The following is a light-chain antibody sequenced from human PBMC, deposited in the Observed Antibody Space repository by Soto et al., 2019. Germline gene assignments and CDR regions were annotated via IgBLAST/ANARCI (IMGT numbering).Light chain of an antibody. CDR3: AAWDDSLNGRYV. J-gene: IGLJ1*01. CDR2: SNN. CDR1: SSNIGSHS. V-gene: IGLV1-44*01. Sequence: QSVLTQPPSASGTPGQRVTISCSGSSSNIGSHSVNWYQQVPGSAPKLLIYSNNERPSGVPDRFAGSRSGTSASLTISGLQSEYEADFYCAAWDDSLNGRYVFGTGTKLTVL.